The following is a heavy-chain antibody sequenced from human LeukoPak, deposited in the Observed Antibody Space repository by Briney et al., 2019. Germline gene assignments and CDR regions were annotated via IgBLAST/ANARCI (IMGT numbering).Heavy chain of an antibody. V-gene: IGHV4-4*07. D-gene: IGHD3-22*01. Sequence: PSETLSLTCTVSGGSISSYYGSWIRQPAGKGLEWVGRIYTSGSNNYNPSLKRQVTISVDTSENQFSLKLSSVTAADTAVYYCARGKVDDYDSSGRAFDIWGQGTMVTVSS. CDR2: IYTSGSN. J-gene: IGHJ3*02. CDR1: GGSISSYY. CDR3: ARGKVDDYDSSGRAFDI.